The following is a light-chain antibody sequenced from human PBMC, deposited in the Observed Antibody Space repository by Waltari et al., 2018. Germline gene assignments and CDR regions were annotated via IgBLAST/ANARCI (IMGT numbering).Light chain of an antibody. V-gene: IGKV3-11*01. CDR3: QQRSKWPLT. Sequence: DIVLTQSPATLSLSPGERATLSCRASQSITTYLAWYQLKPGQAPRLLIYDASNTATGIPARFSGGGSGTDFTLTISNLEPEDSAVYYCQQRSKWPLTFGGGTKVEIK. CDR2: DAS. CDR1: QSITTY. J-gene: IGKJ4*01.